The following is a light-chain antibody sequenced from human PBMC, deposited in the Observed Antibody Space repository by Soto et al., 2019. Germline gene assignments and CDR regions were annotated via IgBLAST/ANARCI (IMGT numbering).Light chain of an antibody. CDR1: QSVSSSS. V-gene: IGKV3-20*01. J-gene: IGKJ1*01. CDR2: GAS. CDR3: QQYGSSPWT. Sequence: EIVLTHSPGTLSLSPCERATLSSRASQSVSSSSLAWYQQIPGQAPRLLIYGASSRATGIPDRFSGSGSGTDFTLTISRLEPADFAVYYCQQYGSSPWTFGQGTKVDIK.